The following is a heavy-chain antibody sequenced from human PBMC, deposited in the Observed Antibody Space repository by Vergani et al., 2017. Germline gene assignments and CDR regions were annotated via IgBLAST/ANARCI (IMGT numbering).Heavy chain of an antibody. CDR2: IIPILGIA. Sequence: QVQLVQSGAEVKKPGSSVKVSCKASGGTFSSYTISWVRQAPGQGLEWMGRIIPILGIANYAQKFQGRVTITADKSTSTAYMELSSLRSEDTAVYYCARGNGKKTTFGYYYTVWTSGAKGPRSPSP. CDR1: GGTFSSYT. J-gene: IGHJ6*02. V-gene: IGHV1-69*02. CDR3: ARGNGKKTTFGYYYTVWTS. D-gene: IGHD3-16*01.